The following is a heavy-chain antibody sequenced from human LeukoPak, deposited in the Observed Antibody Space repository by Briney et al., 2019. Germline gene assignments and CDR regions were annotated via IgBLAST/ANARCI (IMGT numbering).Heavy chain of an antibody. CDR3: AGPYHFWSGYPGGGY. D-gene: IGHD3-3*01. CDR1: GFTFSSYW. Sequence: PGGSLRLSCAASGFTFSSYWMSWVRQAPGKGLEWVANIKQDGSEKYYVDSVKGRFTISRDNAKNSLYLQMNSLRAEDTAVYYCAGPYHFWSGYPGGGYWGQGTLVTVSS. J-gene: IGHJ4*02. CDR2: IKQDGSEK. V-gene: IGHV3-7*03.